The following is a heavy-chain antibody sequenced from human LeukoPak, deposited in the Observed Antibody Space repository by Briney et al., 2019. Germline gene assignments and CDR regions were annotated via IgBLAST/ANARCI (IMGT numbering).Heavy chain of an antibody. CDR3: ARRTYYYDSSGRFDY. J-gene: IGHJ4*02. Sequence: SETLSLTCTVSGGSISSYYWGWIRQPPGKGLEWIGSIYYSGSTYYNPSLKSRVTISVDTSKNQFSLKLSSVTAADTAVYYCARRTYYYDSSGRFDYWGQGTLVTVSS. CDR2: IYYSGST. V-gene: IGHV4-39*01. D-gene: IGHD3-22*01. CDR1: GGSISSYY.